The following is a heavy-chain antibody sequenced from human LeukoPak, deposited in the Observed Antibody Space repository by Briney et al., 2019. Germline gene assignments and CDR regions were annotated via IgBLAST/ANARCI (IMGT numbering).Heavy chain of an antibody. Sequence: ASVKVSCKASGGTFSSYAISWVRQAPGQGLEWMGGIIPIFGTANYAQKLQGRVTMTTDTSTSTAYMELRSLRSDDTAVYYCAGPSGDSSSWYFDYWGQGTLVTVPS. CDR3: AGPSGDSSSWYFDY. CDR2: IIPIFGTA. D-gene: IGHD6-13*01. CDR1: GGTFSSYA. V-gene: IGHV1-69*05. J-gene: IGHJ4*02.